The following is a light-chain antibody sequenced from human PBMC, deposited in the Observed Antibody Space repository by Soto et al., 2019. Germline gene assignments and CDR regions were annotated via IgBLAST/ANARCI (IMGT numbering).Light chain of an antibody. CDR2: KAS. V-gene: IGKV1-5*03. CDR1: ESIRGW. Sequence: DIQMTQSPSTLSASVGDRVTITCRARESIRGWLAWYQQKPGKAPKLVIFKASTLESGVPSRFSGSGSGTEFTLSISILQPDDFATYYCQQYNSYPRTFGQGNKVEIK. CDR3: QQYNSYPRT. J-gene: IGKJ1*01.